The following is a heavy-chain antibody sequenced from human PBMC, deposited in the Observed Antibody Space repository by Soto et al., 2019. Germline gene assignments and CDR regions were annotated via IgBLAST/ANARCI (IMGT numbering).Heavy chain of an antibody. V-gene: IGHV1-18*01. Sequence: VASVKVSCKASGYTFTSYGISWVRQAPGQGLEWMGWISAYNGNTNYAQKLQGRVTMTTDTSTSTAYMELRSLRSDDTAVYYCARSISYYYDSSGYYLPYYFDDWGQGTLVTVSS. CDR2: ISAYNGNT. J-gene: IGHJ4*02. CDR1: GYTFTSYG. CDR3: ARSISYYYDSSGYYLPYYFDD. D-gene: IGHD3-22*01.